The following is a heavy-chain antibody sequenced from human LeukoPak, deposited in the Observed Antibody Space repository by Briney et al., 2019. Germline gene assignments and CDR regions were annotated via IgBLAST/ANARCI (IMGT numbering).Heavy chain of an antibody. Sequence: SQPLSLTCAVSGGSISSGGYSWSWSRQPPGKGLEWIGYIYHSGSTYYNPSLKSRVTISVDRSKNQFSLKLSSVTAADTAVYYCARATYGDYYFDYWGQGTLVTVSS. CDR1: GGSISSGGYS. J-gene: IGHJ4*02. V-gene: IGHV4-30-2*01. D-gene: IGHD4-17*01. CDR2: IYHSGST. CDR3: ARATYGDYYFDY.